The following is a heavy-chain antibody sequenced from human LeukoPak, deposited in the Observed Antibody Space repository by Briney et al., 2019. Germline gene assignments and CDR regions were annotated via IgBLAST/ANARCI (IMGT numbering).Heavy chain of an antibody. CDR3: ATYQPLLATFDY. V-gene: IGHV4-59*08. CDR2: IYYSGST. D-gene: IGHD2-2*01. CDR1: GGSISSYY. Sequence: SETLSLTCTVSGGSISSYYWSWIRQPPGKGLEWIGYIYYSGSTNYNPSLKSRVTISVDTSKNQFSLKLSSVTAADTAVYYCATYQPLLATFDYWGQGTLVTVSS. J-gene: IGHJ4*02.